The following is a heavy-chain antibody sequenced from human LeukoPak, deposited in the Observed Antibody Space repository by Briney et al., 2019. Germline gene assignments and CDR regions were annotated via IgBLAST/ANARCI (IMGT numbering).Heavy chain of an antibody. CDR3: ARSPNCGGDCS. CDR2: ISSSSYR. CDR1: GFTFSSYS. V-gene: IGHV3-21*01. Sequence: GGSLRLSCAASGFTFSSYSMNWVRQAPGKGLEWVSSISSSSYRYYADSVKGRFTISRDNAKNTLYLQMNSLRVEDTAVYYCARSPNCGGDCSWGQGTLVTVSS. D-gene: IGHD2-21*02. J-gene: IGHJ5*02.